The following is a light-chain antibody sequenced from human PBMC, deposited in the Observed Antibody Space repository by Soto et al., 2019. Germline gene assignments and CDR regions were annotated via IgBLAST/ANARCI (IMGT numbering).Light chain of an antibody. Sequence: DIQMTQSPSTLSASVGDRVTITCRASHSISSWLAWYQQKPGKVPNLLIYKASSLESGVPSRFSGSGSGTEFTLTISSLQPDDFATYYCQQYNNYSGTFGQGTKVEIK. CDR1: HSISSW. CDR2: KAS. J-gene: IGKJ1*01. CDR3: QQYNNYSGT. V-gene: IGKV1-5*03.